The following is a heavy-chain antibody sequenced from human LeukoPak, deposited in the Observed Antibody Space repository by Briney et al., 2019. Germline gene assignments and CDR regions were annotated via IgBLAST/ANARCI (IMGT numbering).Heavy chain of an antibody. D-gene: IGHD4-11*01. Sequence: GESLKISCKGSGYSFTSYWIGWVRQMPGRGLERVGIIYPGDSDTRYSPSCQDKVTISADKSISTAYLQCSSLKASDTAMYYCARQTVTDGWFDPWGQGTLVTVSS. J-gene: IGHJ5*02. V-gene: IGHV5-51*01. CDR1: GYSFTSYW. CDR2: IYPGDSDT. CDR3: ARQTVTDGWFDP.